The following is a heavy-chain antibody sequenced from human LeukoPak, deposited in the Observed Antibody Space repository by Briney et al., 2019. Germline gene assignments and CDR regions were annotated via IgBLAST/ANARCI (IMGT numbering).Heavy chain of an antibody. D-gene: IGHD1-26*01. J-gene: IGHJ4*02. Sequence: SETLSLTCTVSGYSISSGYYWGWIRQPPGKGLEWIGSIYHSGSTYYNPSLKSRVTISIETSKNQISLRLNSVTAADTAMYYCAKSGGYGLIDYWGQGTLVTVSS. CDR1: GYSISSGYY. CDR2: IYHSGST. V-gene: IGHV4-38-2*02. CDR3: AKSGGYGLIDY.